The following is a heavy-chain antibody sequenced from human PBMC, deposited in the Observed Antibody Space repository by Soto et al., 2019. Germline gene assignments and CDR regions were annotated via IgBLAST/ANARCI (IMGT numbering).Heavy chain of an antibody. CDR3: ARHPGYSSSWSGSFWFDP. Sequence: PSETLSLTCAVYGGSFSGYYWSWIRQPPGKGLEWIGEINHSGSTYYNPSLKSRVTISVDTSKNQFSLKLSSVTAADTAVYYCARHPGYSSSWSGSFWFDPWGQGTLVTVSS. D-gene: IGHD6-13*01. J-gene: IGHJ5*02. CDR2: INHSGST. V-gene: IGHV4-34*01. CDR1: GGSFSGYY.